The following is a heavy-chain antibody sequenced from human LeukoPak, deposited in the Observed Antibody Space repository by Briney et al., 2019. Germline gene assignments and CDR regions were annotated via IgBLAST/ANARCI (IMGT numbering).Heavy chain of an antibody. Sequence: PGGSLRRSCAASGFTFSSYGMHWVRQAPGKGLEWVAVISYDGSNKYYADSGKVRFTISRDNSKNTLYLQMNSLRAEDTAVYYCAKFHSSSGMDVWGQGTTVTVSS. CDR3: AKFHSSSGMDV. CDR2: ISYDGSNK. CDR1: GFTFSSYG. D-gene: IGHD6-19*01. V-gene: IGHV3-30*18. J-gene: IGHJ6*02.